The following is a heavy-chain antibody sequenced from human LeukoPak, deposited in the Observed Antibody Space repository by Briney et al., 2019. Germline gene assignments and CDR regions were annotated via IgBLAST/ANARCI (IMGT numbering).Heavy chain of an antibody. V-gene: IGHV1-69*13. J-gene: IGHJ6*03. CDR3: ARDSFGYDYPGHYYYYMDV. CDR2: IIPIFGTA. CDR1: GGTFSSYA. Sequence: ASVKVSCKASGGTFSSYAISWVRQAPGQRLEWMGGIIPIFGTANYAQKFQGRVTITADESTSTAYMELSSLRSEDTAVYYCARDSFGYDYPGHYYYYMDVWGKGTTVTVSS. D-gene: IGHD5-12*01.